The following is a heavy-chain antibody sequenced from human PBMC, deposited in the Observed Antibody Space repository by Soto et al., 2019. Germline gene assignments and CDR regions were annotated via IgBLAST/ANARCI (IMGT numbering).Heavy chain of an antibody. J-gene: IGHJ6*02. V-gene: IGHV3-30-3*01. CDR2: ISYDGSNK. D-gene: IGHD6-13*01. CDR1: GFTFSSYA. Sequence: PGGSLRLSCAASGFTFSSYAMHWVRQAPGKGLEWVAVISYDGSNKYYADSVKGRFTISRDNSKNTLYLQMNSLRAEDTAVYYCARGGEAARRYYYGMDVWGQGTTVTVSS. CDR3: ARGGEAARRYYYGMDV.